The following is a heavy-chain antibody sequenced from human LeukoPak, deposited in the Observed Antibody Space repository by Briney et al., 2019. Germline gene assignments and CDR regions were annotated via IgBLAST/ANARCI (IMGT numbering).Heavy chain of an antibody. J-gene: IGHJ4*02. D-gene: IGHD5/OR15-5a*01. CDR3: AQGVSSDFDY. CDR1: GFTFSSYA. Sequence: GGSLRLSCAASGFTFSSYAMSWVRQAPGKGPEWVSAISHSGGTTYYADSVKGRFTITRDNSKNTLYLQMNSLRAEDTAVYYCAQGVSSDFDYWGQGTLVTVSS. V-gene: IGHV3-23*01. CDR2: ISHSGGTT.